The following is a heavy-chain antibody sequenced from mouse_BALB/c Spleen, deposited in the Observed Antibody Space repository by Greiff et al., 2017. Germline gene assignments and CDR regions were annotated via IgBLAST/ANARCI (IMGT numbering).Heavy chain of an antibody. Sequence: EVKVVESGGGLVQPGGSMKLSCVASGFTFSNYWMNWVRQSPEKGLEWVAEIRLKSNNYATHYAESVKGRFTISRDDSKSSVYLQMNNLRAEDTGIYYCTRAAYPFYFDYWGQGTTLTVSS. CDR1: GFTFSNYW. D-gene: IGHD2-10*01. J-gene: IGHJ2*01. CDR2: IRLKSNNYAT. CDR3: TRAAYPFYFDY. V-gene: IGHV6-6*02.